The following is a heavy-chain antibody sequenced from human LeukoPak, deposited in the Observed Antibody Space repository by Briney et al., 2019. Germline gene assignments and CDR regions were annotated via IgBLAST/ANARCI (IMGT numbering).Heavy chain of an antibody. V-gene: IGHV3-30*03. D-gene: IGHD6-19*01. CDR1: GFTFSSYG. CDR3: ARGPNQYSSGWYKPDTNDAFDI. Sequence: PGRSLRLSCAASGFTFSSYGMHWVRQAPGKGLEWVAVISYDGSNKYYADSVKGRFTISRDNSKNTLYLQMSSLRAEDTAVYYCARGPNQYSSGWYKPDTNDAFDIWGQGTMVTVSS. J-gene: IGHJ3*02. CDR2: ISYDGSNK.